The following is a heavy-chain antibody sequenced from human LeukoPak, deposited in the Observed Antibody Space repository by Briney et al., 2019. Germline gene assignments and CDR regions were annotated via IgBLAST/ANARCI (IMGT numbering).Heavy chain of an antibody. D-gene: IGHD6-13*01. CDR2: ISSSGTYT. CDR3: ARDPGIAAAGTVGYFDS. V-gene: IGHV3-21*01. J-gene: IGHJ4*02. Sequence: GGSLRLSCAASGFTFYTYSMNWVRQAPGKGLEWVSSISSSGTYTYYADSVKGRFTISRDNAKNSLHLQMNSLRVEDTAVYYCARDPGIAAAGTVGYFDSWGQGILVTVSS. CDR1: GFTFYTYS.